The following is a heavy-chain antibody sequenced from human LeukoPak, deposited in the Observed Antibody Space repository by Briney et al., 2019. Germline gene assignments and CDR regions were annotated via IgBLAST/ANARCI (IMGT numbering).Heavy chain of an antibody. CDR1: GGTFSSQA. CDR3: ARGPDSSTYYYFY. V-gene: IGHV1-69*06. Sequence: GASVKVSCKASGGTFSSQAMSWVRQAPGQGLECMGGIISIFGTANYAQKFQGKVTITADKSTSTVYMALSSLRSEDTAVYYCARGPDSSTYYYFYWGQGTLVAVSS. CDR2: IISIFGTA. J-gene: IGHJ4*02. D-gene: IGHD3-22*01.